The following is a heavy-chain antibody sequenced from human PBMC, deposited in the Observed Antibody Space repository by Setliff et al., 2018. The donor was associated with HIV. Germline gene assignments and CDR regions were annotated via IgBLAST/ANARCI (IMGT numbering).Heavy chain of an antibody. V-gene: IGHV1-3*01. CDR2: INGDYGTT. D-gene: IGHD3-3*01. CDR3: ARAVFWSGSPYYKGMDV. CDR1: GYSFTTYA. J-gene: IGHJ6*02. Sequence: ASVKVSCKASGYSFTTYAMHWVRQAPGQGLEWMGWINGDYGTTKYSQRFQGRVTITRDTSASTAYMEPNSLTAEDKAVYFCARAVFWSGSPYYKGMDVWGQGTTVTVSS.